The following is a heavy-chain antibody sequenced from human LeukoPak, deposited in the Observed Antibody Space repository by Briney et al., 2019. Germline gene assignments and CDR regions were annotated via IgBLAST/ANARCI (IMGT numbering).Heavy chain of an antibody. V-gene: IGHV1-18*01. Sequence: ASVKVSCKASGYTFTSYGISWVRQAPGQGLEWMGWISAYNGNTNYAQKLQGRVTMTTDTSTSTAYMELRSLRSDDTAVYYCARDLVEGYNSLDYYYYYMDVWGKGTTVTISS. CDR2: ISAYNGNT. CDR1: GYTFTSYG. D-gene: IGHD5-24*01. CDR3: ARDLVEGYNSLDYYYYYMDV. J-gene: IGHJ6*03.